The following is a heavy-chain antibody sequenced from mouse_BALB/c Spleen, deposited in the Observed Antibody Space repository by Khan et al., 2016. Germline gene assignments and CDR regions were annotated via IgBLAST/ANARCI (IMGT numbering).Heavy chain of an antibody. CDR2: LYPGDGDT. J-gene: IGHJ2*01. D-gene: IGHD1-1*01. Sequence: QVQLKQSGAELARPGASVKLSCKASGYTFTSYWMQWVNQRPGQGLEWIGALYPGDGDTRYTQKFKGKATLHAAKSSSTAYMQLSRLASEYSAVYYCASDYGSSYDYFDYWGQGTTLTVSS. CDR3: ASDYGSSYDYFDY. CDR1: GYTFTSYW. V-gene: IGHV1-87*01.